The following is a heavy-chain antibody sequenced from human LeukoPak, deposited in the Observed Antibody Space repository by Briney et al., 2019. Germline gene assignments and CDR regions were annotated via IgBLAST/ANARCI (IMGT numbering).Heavy chain of an antibody. CDR1: GFTFSNYA. Sequence: GGSLRLSCAASGFTFSNYAMSWVCQAPGKGLEWVSAISGNGGGTYYADSVKGRFTISRDNSKNTLYLQMKSLRAEDTAVYYCAKGTKVIVVDNYFDYWGQGTLVTVSS. CDR3: AKGTKVIVVDNYFDY. J-gene: IGHJ4*02. D-gene: IGHD3-22*01. V-gene: IGHV3-23*01. CDR2: ISGNGGGT.